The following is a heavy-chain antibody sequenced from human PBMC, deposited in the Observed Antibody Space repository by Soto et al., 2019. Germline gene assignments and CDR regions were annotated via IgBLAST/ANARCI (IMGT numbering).Heavy chain of an antibody. V-gene: IGHV4-31*03. CDR1: GGSIRSGGYY. D-gene: IGHD2-8*01. Sequence: QVQLQESGPGLVKPSQTLSLTCTVSGGSIRSGGYYWSWIRQHPGTGLEWIGNMFYSGSTYYNPSLKRRVTISVDTSKNQFSLNLSSVTAADTAVYFCARSYNHSYVYGYWGKGTLVTVSS. CDR3: ARSYNHSYVYGY. CDR2: MFYSGST. J-gene: IGHJ4*02.